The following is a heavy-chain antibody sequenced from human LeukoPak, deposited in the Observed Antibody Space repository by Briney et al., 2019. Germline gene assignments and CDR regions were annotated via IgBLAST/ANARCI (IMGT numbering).Heavy chain of an antibody. D-gene: IGHD2-21*02. CDR1: GFTFNMYW. J-gene: IGHJ4*02. CDR3: ARDPDYGDPGPFFDY. V-gene: IGHV3-7*03. Sequence: PGGSLRLSCAASGFTFNMYWMTWVRQAPGTGLEWVANINPDGSGTFYVGSVKGRFTISRDNAKNSLYLHMNSLRAEDTAIYYCARDPDYGDPGPFFDYWGQGALVTVSS. CDR2: INPDGSGT.